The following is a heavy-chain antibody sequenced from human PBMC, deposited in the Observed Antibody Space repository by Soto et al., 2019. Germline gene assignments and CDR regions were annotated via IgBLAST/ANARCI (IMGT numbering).Heavy chain of an antibody. Sequence: ASVQVSCKASGYTFTSYYTHWVRQAPGQGLEWMGIINPSGGSTSYAQKFQGRVTMTRDTSTSTVYMELSSLRSEDTAVYYCASSSSWYRIYFDYWGQGTLVTVSS. CDR1: GYTFTSYY. J-gene: IGHJ4*02. D-gene: IGHD6-13*01. CDR3: ASSSSWYRIYFDY. V-gene: IGHV1-46*01. CDR2: INPSGGST.